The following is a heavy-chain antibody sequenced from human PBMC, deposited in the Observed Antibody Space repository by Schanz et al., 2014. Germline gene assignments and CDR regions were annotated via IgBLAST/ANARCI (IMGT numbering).Heavy chain of an antibody. V-gene: IGHV3-23*04. CDR3: AKSQGSSFDS. CDR2: INTGVNT. D-gene: IGHD6-13*01. J-gene: IGHJ4*02. Sequence: VQLVESGGGLVQPGGSLRLSCAASGFTFTNYAMSWVRQAPGKGLEWVSAINTGVNTYYADSVRGRFTMSRDNSKSTLYLQMSSLRAEDTAVYYCAKSQGSSFDSWGQGTLXTVSS. CDR1: GFTFTNYA.